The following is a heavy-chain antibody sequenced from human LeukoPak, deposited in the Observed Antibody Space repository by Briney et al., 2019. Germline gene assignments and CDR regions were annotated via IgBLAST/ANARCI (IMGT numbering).Heavy chain of an antibody. J-gene: IGHJ6*02. CDR3: ATNIVVVPAADHYYYYYGMDV. D-gene: IGHD2-2*01. V-gene: IGHV1-24*01. CDR1: GYTLTELS. CDR2: FDPEDGET. Sequence: ASVKVSCKVSGYTLTELSMHWVRQAPGKGLEWMGGFDPEDGETIYAQKFQGRVTMTEDTSTDTAYMELSSLRSEDTAVYYCATNIVVVPAADHYYYYYGMDVWGQGTTVTVSS.